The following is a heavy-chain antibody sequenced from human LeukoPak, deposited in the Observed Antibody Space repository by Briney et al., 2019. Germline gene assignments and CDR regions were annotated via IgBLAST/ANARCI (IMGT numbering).Heavy chain of an antibody. CDR2: ISYDGNNK. Sequence: GGSLRLSCVASGFTFSRNVLHWVRQAPGKGLEWVATISYDGNNKFHADSVKGRFTISRDNSRNTVYLQMDSLRPGDTAVYHCAKGGIPTGPYYYFYYMDVWGNGTTVTVSS. CDR1: GFTFSRNV. CDR3: AKGGIPTGPYYYFYYMDV. D-gene: IGHD3/OR15-3a*01. J-gene: IGHJ6*03. V-gene: IGHV3-30*01.